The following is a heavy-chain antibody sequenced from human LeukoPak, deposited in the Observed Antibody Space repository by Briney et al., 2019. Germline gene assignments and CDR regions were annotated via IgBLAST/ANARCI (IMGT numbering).Heavy chain of an antibody. Sequence: GTLSLSCTLSVDSPSSISDYCGWVRQPPRRGLESILGIYYRVRTTSKPPLQSRVTLSEDTSQNQISLKRSSVPAPETAVYYCAREGRYRYGYNEYQCYMDFLGKGTRVTVSS. D-gene: IGHD5-24*01. CDR2: IYYRVRT. CDR3: AREGRYRYGYNEYQCYMDF. V-gene: IGHV4-39*07. CDR1: VDSPSSISDY. J-gene: IGHJ6*03.